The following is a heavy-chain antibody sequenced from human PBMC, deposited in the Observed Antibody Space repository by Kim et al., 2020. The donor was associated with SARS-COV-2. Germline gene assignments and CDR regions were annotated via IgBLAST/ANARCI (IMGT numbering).Heavy chain of an antibody. V-gene: IGHV3-66*01. CDR3: ARDSKPYCSGGSYYRYYYMDV. CDR2: IYSGGST. CDR1: GFTVSSNY. J-gene: IGHJ6*03. Sequence: GGSLRLSCAASGFTVSSNYMSWVRQAPGKGLEWVSVIYSGGSTYYADSVKGRFTISRDNSKNTLYLQMNSLRAEDTAVYYCARDSKPYCSGGSYYRYYYMDVWGKGTTVTVSS. D-gene: IGHD2-15*01.